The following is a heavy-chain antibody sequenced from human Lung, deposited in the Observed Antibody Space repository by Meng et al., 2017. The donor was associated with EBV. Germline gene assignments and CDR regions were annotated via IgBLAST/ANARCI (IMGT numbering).Heavy chain of an antibody. CDR2: MLYDGNKT. J-gene: IGHJ1*01. CDR1: SSSYA. V-gene: IGHV3-30*04. Sequence: SSSYAMNWCGLAPGRGVDWLVTMLYDGNKTTISDSVKGRCTIFRNNTKATLSLQMDSLNSGDTAVYYCWRKRGGAVPEKFHHWGQGTLVTVSS. CDR3: WRKRGGAVPEKFHH. D-gene: IGHD3-16*01.